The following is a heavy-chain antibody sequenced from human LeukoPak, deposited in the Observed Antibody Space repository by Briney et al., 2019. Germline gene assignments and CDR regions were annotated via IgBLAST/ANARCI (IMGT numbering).Heavy chain of an antibody. V-gene: IGHV4-34*01. CDR3: ARGSKKRYCSGGSCYPLMDV. CDR2: INHSGST. CDR1: GGSFSGYY. J-gene: IGHJ6*02. Sequence: KTSETLSLTCAVYGGSFSGYYWSWIRQPPGKGLEWIGEINHSGSTNYNPSLKSRVTISVDTSKNQFSLKLSSVTAADTAVYYCARGSKKRYCSGGSCYPLMDVWGQGTTVTVSS. D-gene: IGHD2-15*01.